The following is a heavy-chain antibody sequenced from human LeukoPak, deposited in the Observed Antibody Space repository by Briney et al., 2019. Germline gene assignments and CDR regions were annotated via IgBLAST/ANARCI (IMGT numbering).Heavy chain of an antibody. CDR1: GFTFSSYS. Sequence: GGSLRLSCAASGFTFSSYSMNWVRQAPGKGLEWVSSISSSSSYIYYADSVKGRFTISRDNAKNSLYLQMNSLRAEDTAVYYCARDENIVLMVYAIPYYFDYWGQGTLVTVSS. D-gene: IGHD2-8*01. J-gene: IGHJ4*02. CDR3: ARDENIVLMVYAIPYYFDY. CDR2: ISSSSSYI. V-gene: IGHV3-21*01.